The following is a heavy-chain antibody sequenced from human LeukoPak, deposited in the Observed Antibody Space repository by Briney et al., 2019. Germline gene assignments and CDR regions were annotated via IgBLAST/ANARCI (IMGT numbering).Heavy chain of an antibody. D-gene: IGHD3-22*01. CDR1: GFTFSDHY. Sequence: PGGSLRLSCAASGFTFSDHYMDWVRQAPGKGLEWVARSRNKANSYTTEYPASVKGRFTISRDASKNSLFLQMNSLRAEDTAVYYCARDRYDSSGYYGISDYWGQGTLVTVSS. V-gene: IGHV3-72*01. CDR3: ARDRYDSSGYYGISDY. CDR2: SRNKANSYTT. J-gene: IGHJ4*02.